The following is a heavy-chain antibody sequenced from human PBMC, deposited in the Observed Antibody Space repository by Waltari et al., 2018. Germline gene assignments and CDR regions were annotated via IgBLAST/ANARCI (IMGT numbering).Heavy chain of an antibody. V-gene: IGHV1-69*01. CDR3: ARVEVRGTVLDY. CDR1: GFTFSSYA. J-gene: IGHJ4*02. D-gene: IGHD2-21*02. Sequence: QVQLVESGGGVVQPGRSLRLSCAASGFTFSSYAISWVRQAPGQGLDWMGGSIPIFGTANYAQKFQGRVTITADESTSTAYMELSSLRSEDTAVYYCARVEVRGTVLDYWGQGTLVTVSS. CDR2: SIPIFGTA.